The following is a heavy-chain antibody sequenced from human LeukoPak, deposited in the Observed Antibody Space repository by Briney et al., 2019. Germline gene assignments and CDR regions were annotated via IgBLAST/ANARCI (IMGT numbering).Heavy chain of an antibody. CDR2: INPNSGDT. CDR3: ARDDYDFTQGYYGMDV. D-gene: IGHD3-3*01. Sequence: ASAKVSCKASGYTFTDYYMHWVRQAPGQGLEWMGWINPNSGDTNPAQKFQGRVTMTRDTSISTAYMELSRLRSDDTAVYYCARDDYDFTQGYYGMDVWSQGTTVTVSS. J-gene: IGHJ6*02. CDR1: GYTFTDYY. V-gene: IGHV1-2*02.